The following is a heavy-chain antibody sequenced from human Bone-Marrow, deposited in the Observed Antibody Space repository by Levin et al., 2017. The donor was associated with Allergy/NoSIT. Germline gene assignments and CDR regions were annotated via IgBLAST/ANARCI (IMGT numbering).Heavy chain of an antibody. V-gene: IGHV5-51*01. CDR3: ARREVFADLRPVEGVVGWFDP. D-gene: IGHD2-15*01. CDR2: IYPGDSDT. CDR1: GYSFTSYW. J-gene: IGHJ5*02. Sequence: GESLKISCKGSGYSFTSYWIGWVRQMPGKGLEWMGIIYPGDSDTRYSPSFQGQVTISADKSISTAYLQWSSLKASDTAMYYCARREVFADLRPVEGVVGWFDPWGQGTLVTVSS.